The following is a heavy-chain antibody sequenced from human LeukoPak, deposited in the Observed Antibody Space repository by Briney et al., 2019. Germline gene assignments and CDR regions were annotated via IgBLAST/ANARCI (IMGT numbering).Heavy chain of an antibody. CDR3: ARAIIHNWNYRVTPLGY. CDR2: MNPNSGNT. Sequence: ASVKVSCKASGYTFTSYDINWVRQATGQGLEWMGWMNPNSGNTGYAQKFQGRVTMTRNTSISTSYMELSSLRSEDTAVYYCARAIIHNWNYRVTPLGYWGREPWSPSPQ. CDR1: GYTFTSYD. V-gene: IGHV1-8*01. J-gene: IGHJ4*02. D-gene: IGHD1-7*01.